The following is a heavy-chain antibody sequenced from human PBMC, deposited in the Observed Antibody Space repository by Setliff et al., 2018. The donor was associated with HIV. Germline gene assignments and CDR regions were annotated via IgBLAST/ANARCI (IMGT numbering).Heavy chain of an antibody. CDR2: VYYSGST. CDR1: GGSISSSSYY. CDR3: ARAFAGFYYYGMDV. D-gene: IGHD1-1*01. J-gene: IGHJ6*02. V-gene: IGHV4-39*07. Sequence: PSETLSLTCIVSGGSISSSSYYWGWIRQPPGKGLEWIGTVYYSGSTYYNPSLKSRVTISVDTSENQFSLKLSSVTAADTAVYYCARAFAGFYYYGMDVWGQGTTVTVSS.